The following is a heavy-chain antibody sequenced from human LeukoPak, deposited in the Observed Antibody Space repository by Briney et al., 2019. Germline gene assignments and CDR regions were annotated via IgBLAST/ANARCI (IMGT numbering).Heavy chain of an antibody. D-gene: IGHD1-14*01. J-gene: IGHJ4*02. CDR3: AKDGPGVGFDC. Sequence: PGRSLRLSCAASGFTFRSYGMHWVRQAPGKGLEWVAVIWSDGSNEYFADSVKGRFTISRDNSKNTLYLQMSSLRAEDTAVYYCAKDGPGVGFDCWGQGTLVTVSS. CDR1: GFTFRSYG. CDR2: IWSDGSNE. V-gene: IGHV3-33*06.